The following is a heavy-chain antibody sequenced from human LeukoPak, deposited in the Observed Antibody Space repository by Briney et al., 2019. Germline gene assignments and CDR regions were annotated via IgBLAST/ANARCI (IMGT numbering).Heavy chain of an antibody. D-gene: IGHD2-15*01. CDR2: ISWNSGSI. V-gene: IGHV3-9*01. Sequence: GGSLRLSCAASGFTFDDYAMHWVRQAPGKGLEWVSGISWNSGSIGYADSVKGRFTISRDNSKNTLYLQMNSLRAEDTAVYYCARDRARYCSGGSCYSSDYWGQGTLVTVSS. J-gene: IGHJ4*02. CDR1: GFTFDDYA. CDR3: ARDRARYCSGGSCYSSDY.